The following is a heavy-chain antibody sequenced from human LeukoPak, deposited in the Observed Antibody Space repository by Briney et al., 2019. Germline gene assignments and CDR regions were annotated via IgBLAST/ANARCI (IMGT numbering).Heavy chain of an antibody. Sequence: GGSLRLSCAASGFTVSSNYMSWVRQAPGKGLEWVSVIYSGGSTYYADSVKGRFTISRDNSKNTLYLQMNSLRAEDTAVYYCARDSGYSSGWLDYWSQGTLVTVSS. CDR1: GFTVSSNY. CDR3: ARDSGYSSGWLDY. J-gene: IGHJ4*02. D-gene: IGHD6-19*01. V-gene: IGHV3-53*01. CDR2: IYSGGST.